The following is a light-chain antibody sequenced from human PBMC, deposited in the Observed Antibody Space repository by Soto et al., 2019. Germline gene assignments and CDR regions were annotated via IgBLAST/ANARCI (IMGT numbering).Light chain of an antibody. CDR2: DAS. J-gene: IGKJ5*01. CDR3: QQRSNWPTIT. V-gene: IGKV3D-20*02. Sequence: EIVLTPAPGPPSLSPGGKAPLSCRASQSVSSSYLAWYQQKPGQAPRLLIYDASNRATGIPARFSGSGSGTDFTLTISSLEPEDFAVYYCQQRSNWPTITFGQGTRLEIK. CDR1: QSVSSSY.